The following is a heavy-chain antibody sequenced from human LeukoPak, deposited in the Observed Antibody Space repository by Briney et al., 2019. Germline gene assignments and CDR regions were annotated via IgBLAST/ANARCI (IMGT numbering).Heavy chain of an antibody. D-gene: IGHD6-19*01. V-gene: IGHV4-34*01. CDR2: INHSGST. J-gene: IGHJ4*02. CDR3: ARAAGYSSGWYPKLDY. Sequence: SETLSLTCAVYGGSFSGYYWSWIRQPPGKGLEWIGEINHSGSTNHNPSLKSRVTISVDTSKNQFSPKLSSVTAADTAVYYCARAAGYSSGWYPKLDYWGQGTLVTVSS. CDR1: GGSFSGYY.